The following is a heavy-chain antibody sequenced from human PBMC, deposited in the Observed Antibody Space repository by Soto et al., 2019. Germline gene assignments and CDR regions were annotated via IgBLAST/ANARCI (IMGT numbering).Heavy chain of an antibody. CDR2: ISGTGGST. CDR1: GFTFISYA. V-gene: IGHV3-23*01. Sequence: GGSLRLSCAASGFTFISYAMSWVRQTPGKGLEWVSTISGTGGSTYYPDSVKGRFTISRDNSKNTVYLQMNSLRAEGAAVYYCAKEMTSGYYLFDYWGQGTLVTVSS. D-gene: IGHD3-22*01. J-gene: IGHJ4*02. CDR3: AKEMTSGYYLFDY.